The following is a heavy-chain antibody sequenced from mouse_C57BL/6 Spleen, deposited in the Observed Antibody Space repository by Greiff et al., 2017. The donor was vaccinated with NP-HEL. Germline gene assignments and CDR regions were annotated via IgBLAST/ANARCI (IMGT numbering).Heavy chain of an antibody. D-gene: IGHD2-4*01. CDR1: GYTFTSYW. V-gene: IGHV1-69*01. CDR2: TDPSDSYT. J-gene: IGHJ1*03. Sequence: QVQLQQPGAELVMPGASVKLSCKASGYTFTSYWMHWVKQRPGQGLEWIGETDPSDSYTNYNQKFQGKSTLTVDKSSSTAYMQLSSLTSEAAAVDYCARGIDDDGYFDVWGTGTTVTVSS. CDR3: ARGIDDDGYFDV.